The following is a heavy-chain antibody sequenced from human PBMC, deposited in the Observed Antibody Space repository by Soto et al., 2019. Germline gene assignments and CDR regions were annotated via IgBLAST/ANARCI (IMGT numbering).Heavy chain of an antibody. CDR1: GFTFSSYS. J-gene: IGHJ4*02. V-gene: IGHV3-21*01. Sequence: GGSLRLSCAASGFTFSSYSMNWVRQAPGKGLEWVSSISSSSSYIYYADSVKGRFTISRDNAKNSLYLQMNSLRVEDTAVYYCAREIHSSGWYYFDYWGQGTLVTVSS. D-gene: IGHD6-19*01. CDR3: AREIHSSGWYYFDY. CDR2: ISSSSSYI.